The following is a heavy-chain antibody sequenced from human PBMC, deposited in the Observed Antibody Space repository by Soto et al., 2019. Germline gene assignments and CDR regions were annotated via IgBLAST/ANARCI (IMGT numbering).Heavy chain of an antibody. CDR2: ISGSGGST. Sequence: PVGSLRFSCAASGFTFSSYAMSWVRQAPGKGLEWVSAISGSGGSTYYADSVKGRFTISRDNSKNTLYLQMNSLRAEDTAVYYCAKVRPGGTSMVRGYFDYWGQGTLVTVSS. V-gene: IGHV3-23*01. J-gene: IGHJ4*02. CDR3: AKVRPGGTSMVRGYFDY. CDR1: GFTFSSYA. D-gene: IGHD5-18*01.